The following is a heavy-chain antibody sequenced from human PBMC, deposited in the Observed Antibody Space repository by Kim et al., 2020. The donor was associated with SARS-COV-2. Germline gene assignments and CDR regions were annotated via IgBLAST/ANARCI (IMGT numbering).Heavy chain of an antibody. D-gene: IGHD5-18*01. V-gene: IGHV3-11*04. Sequence: ITIYYADSVTGRFTISRDNAKNSLYLQMNSLRAEDTAVYYCARGQLWVRNWGQGTLVTVSA. J-gene: IGHJ4*02. CDR3: ARGQLWVRN. CDR2: ITI.